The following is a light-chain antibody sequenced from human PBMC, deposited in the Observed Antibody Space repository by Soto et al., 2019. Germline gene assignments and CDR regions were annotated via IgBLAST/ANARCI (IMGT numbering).Light chain of an antibody. Sequence: EIVLTQSPATLSLSPGERASLSCWASQSVSTYLAWYQQKPGQAPRLLIYDASNRATGIPARFSGSGSGTDFTLTISSLEPEDFAVYYCQQRSNWAWTFGQGTKVEIK. J-gene: IGKJ1*01. CDR1: QSVSTY. V-gene: IGKV3-11*01. CDR2: DAS. CDR3: QQRSNWAWT.